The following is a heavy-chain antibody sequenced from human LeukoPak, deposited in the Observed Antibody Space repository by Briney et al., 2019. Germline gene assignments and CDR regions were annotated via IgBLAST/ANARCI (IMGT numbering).Heavy chain of an antibody. CDR1: GGSFSGYY. D-gene: IGHD3-22*01. CDR3: ARGLVDYYDSSGYLDY. CDR2: INHSGST. V-gene: IGHV4-34*01. J-gene: IGHJ4*02. Sequence: KPSETLSLTCAVYGGSFSGYYWSWIRQPPGKGLEWIGEINHSGSTYYNPSLKSRVTISVDTSKNQFSLKLSSVTAADTAVYYCARGLVDYYDSSGYLDYWGQGTLVTVSS.